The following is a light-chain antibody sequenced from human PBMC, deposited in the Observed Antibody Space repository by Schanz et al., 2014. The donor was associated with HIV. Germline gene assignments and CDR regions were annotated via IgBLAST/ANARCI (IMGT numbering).Light chain of an antibody. CDR1: QSVSSN. CDR3: QQYGSLPWT. V-gene: IGKV3-20*01. Sequence: IVMTQSPATLSLSPGERATLSCRASQSVSSNLAWYQQKPNQAPRLLMYGASNRATGIPDRFSGSESGTDFTLTISRVEPEDYAVYYCQQYGSLPWTFGQGTKVEVK. CDR2: GAS. J-gene: IGKJ1*01.